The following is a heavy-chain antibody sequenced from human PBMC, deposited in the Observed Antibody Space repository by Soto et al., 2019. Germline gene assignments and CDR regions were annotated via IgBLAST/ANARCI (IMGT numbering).Heavy chain of an antibody. CDR2: IKSKTDGGTT. D-gene: IGHD3-3*01. J-gene: IGHJ4*01. Sequence: GGSLRLSCAASGFTFSNAWMSWVRQAPGKGLEWVGRIKSKTDGGTTDYAAPVKGRFTISRDDSKNTLYLQMNSLKTEYTAVYYCTTASVRFVTWSRIDDWGHGTPVTVSS. CDR3: TTASVRFVTWSRIDD. CDR1: GFTFSNAW. V-gene: IGHV3-15*01.